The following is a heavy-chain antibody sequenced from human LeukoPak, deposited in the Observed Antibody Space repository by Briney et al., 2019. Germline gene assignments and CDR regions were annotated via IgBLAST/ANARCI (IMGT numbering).Heavy chain of an antibody. Sequence: SETLSLTCTVSGGSISSYYWSWIRPPAGKGLEWIGRIYTSGSTNYNRSLKSRVTMAVDTSKNQFSLKLSSVTAADTAVYYCAREYSSSSADYWGQGTLVTVSS. CDR1: GGSISSYY. V-gene: IGHV4-4*07. J-gene: IGHJ4*02. D-gene: IGHD6-6*01. CDR2: IYTSGST. CDR3: AREYSSSSADY.